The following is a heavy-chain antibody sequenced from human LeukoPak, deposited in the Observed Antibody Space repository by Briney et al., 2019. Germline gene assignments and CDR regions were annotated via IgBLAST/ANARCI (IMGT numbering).Heavy chain of an antibody. CDR2: ISYDGSNK. D-gene: IGHD5-12*01. V-gene: IGHV3-30*18. Sequence: GGSLRLSCAASGFTFSSYGMHWVRQAPGKGLEWVAVISYDGSNKYYADSVKGRFTISRDNSKNTLYLQMNSLRAEDTAVYYCAKRGYDYFTNWLDPWGQGTLVTVSS. J-gene: IGHJ5*02. CDR1: GFTFSSYG. CDR3: AKRGYDYFTNWLDP.